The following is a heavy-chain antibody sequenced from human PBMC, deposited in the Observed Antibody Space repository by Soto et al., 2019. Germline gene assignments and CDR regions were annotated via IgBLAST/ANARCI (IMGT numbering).Heavy chain of an antibody. Sequence: QVQLVQSGAEVKKPGSSVKVSCKASGGTFSSYAISWVRQAPGQGLEWMGGIIPIFGTANYAQKFQGRVTITADESTSTAYMGLSSLRSEDTAVYYCASLSDYDILTGYGMDVWGQGTTVTVSS. J-gene: IGHJ6*02. CDR3: ASLSDYDILTGYGMDV. V-gene: IGHV1-69*12. D-gene: IGHD3-9*01. CDR1: GGTFSSYA. CDR2: IIPIFGTA.